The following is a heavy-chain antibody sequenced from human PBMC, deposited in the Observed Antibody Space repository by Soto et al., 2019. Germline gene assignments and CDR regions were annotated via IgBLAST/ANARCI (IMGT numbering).Heavy chain of an antibody. J-gene: IGHJ4*02. CDR1: GFTFDDYA. CDR3: AKAVGSYGNFDY. CDR2: ISWNSGSI. Sequence: EVQLVESGGGLVQPGRSLRLSCAASGFTFDDYAMHWVRQAPGKGLEWVSGISWNSGSIGYADVVKGRCTISRDNAKNSLYLQMNSLRAEDTALYYCAKAVGSYGNFDYWGQGTLVTVSS. D-gene: IGHD5-18*01. V-gene: IGHV3-9*01.